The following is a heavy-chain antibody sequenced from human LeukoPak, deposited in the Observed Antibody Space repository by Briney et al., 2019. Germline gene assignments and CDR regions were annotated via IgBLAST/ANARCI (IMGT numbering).Heavy chain of an antibody. J-gene: IGHJ4*02. V-gene: IGHV4-59*02. Sequence: GSLRLSCAASRFTVSSNYMSWIRQPPGKGLEWIGYIYYSGSTNYNPSLKSRVTISVDTSKNQFSLKLSSVTAADTAVYYCARDARVVSGYDYWGQGTLVTVSS. D-gene: IGHD5-12*01. CDR1: RFTVSSNY. CDR2: IYYSGST. CDR3: ARDARVVSGYDY.